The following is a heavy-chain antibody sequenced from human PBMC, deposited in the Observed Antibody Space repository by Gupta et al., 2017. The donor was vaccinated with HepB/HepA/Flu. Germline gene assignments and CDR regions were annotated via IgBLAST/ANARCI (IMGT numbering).Heavy chain of an antibody. CDR2: ISGRGQNT. CDR3: AKGPAVAGFTYWFFDL. D-gene: IGHD6-19*01. J-gene: IGHJ2*01. CDR1: GFTFSSYG. V-gene: IGHV3-23*01. Sequence: VQLLESGGGLVQPGGSLRLSCAASGFTFSSYGMGWVRPAPGKGLEWVAGISGRGQNTNYADSVKGRFTISRDNSKSTLYLQLNSLRAEDTAVYYCAKGPAVAGFTYWFFDLWGRGTLVTVSS.